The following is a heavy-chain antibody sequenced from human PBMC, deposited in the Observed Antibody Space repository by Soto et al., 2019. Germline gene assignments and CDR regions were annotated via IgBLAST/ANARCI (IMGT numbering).Heavy chain of an antibody. J-gene: IGHJ5*02. CDR2: MNPNTGNI. CDR3: TREAIGAETWFDP. D-gene: IGHD3-16*01. V-gene: IGHV1-3*01. Sequence: QVQLVQSGSEVKRPGASVKISCRPSGYTFVDYALHWVRQAPGQGLEWVGWMNPNTGNIKYSHNFEDRVSITRDRSTSTAYMELRGLRSEDTAVYFWTREAIGAETWFDPWGQGTLGTVSS. CDR1: GYTFVDYA.